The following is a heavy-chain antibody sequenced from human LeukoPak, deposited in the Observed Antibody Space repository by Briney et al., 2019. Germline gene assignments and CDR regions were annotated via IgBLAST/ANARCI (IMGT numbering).Heavy chain of an antibody. CDR1: GGSISSYY. CDR2: IYTSGST. Sequence: SETLSLTCTVSGGSISSYYWSWIRQPAGKGLEWIGRIYTSGSTNYNPSLKSRVTISVDTSKNQFSLKLSSVTAADTAVYYCARRNYYDSSGYSLDYWGQGTLVTVSS. J-gene: IGHJ4*02. V-gene: IGHV4-4*07. CDR3: ARRNYYDSSGYSLDY. D-gene: IGHD3-22*01.